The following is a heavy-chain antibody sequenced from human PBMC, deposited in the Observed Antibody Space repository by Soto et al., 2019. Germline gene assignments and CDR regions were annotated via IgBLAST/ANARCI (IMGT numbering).Heavy chain of an antibody. Sequence: EVQLVESGGGLVKPGGSLRLSCAVSGFTFSSYSINWVRQAPGKGLEWVASVSSSSSYIYYADSVKGRFTISRDNAKNSLYLQRDSLRAEDTAVYYCARALPGTTTLFDYWGRGTLVTVSA. CDR1: GFTFSSYS. CDR2: VSSSSSYI. CDR3: ARALPGTTTLFDY. J-gene: IGHJ4*02. V-gene: IGHV3-21*01. D-gene: IGHD1-7*01.